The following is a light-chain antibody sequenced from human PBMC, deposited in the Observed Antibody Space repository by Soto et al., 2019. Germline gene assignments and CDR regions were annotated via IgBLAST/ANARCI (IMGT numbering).Light chain of an antibody. CDR2: GAS. Sequence: EIVMTQSPATLSVSPGERATLSCRASQSVSSNLAWYQQKPGQAPRLLIYGASTRATGIPARFSGSGSGTEFTLNISSLQSEEFAVYYCQQYNNWPRTFGPGTKVDIK. V-gene: IGKV3-15*01. J-gene: IGKJ3*01. CDR1: QSVSSN. CDR3: QQYNNWPRT.